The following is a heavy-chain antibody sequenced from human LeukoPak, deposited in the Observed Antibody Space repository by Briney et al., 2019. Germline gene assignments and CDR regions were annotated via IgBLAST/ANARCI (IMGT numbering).Heavy chain of an antibody. CDR1: GFTFSNAW. CDR3: ATDGLRYFDWLPHPFDY. J-gene: IGHJ4*02. D-gene: IGHD3-9*01. V-gene: IGHV3-15*01. Sequence: GGSLRLSCAASGFTFSNAWMLWVRQAPGKGLDWVGRIKSKTDGGTTDYAAPVKGSFTISRDHSKYTLYQQMNSLKTEDTAVYYGATDGLRYFDWLPHPFDYWGQGTLVTVSS. CDR2: IKSKTDGGTT.